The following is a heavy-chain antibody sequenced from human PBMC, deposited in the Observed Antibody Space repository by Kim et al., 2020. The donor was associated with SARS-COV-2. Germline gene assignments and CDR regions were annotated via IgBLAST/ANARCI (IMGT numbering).Heavy chain of an antibody. J-gene: IGHJ1*01. Sequence: YADSVEGSLIISRDHYKHTLYLQMNSLRAEDTAVYYCATVVFYYDAGYFKNWGQGTLVIVSS. D-gene: IGHD3-22*01. CDR3: ATVVFYYDAGYFKN. V-gene: IGHV3-66*01.